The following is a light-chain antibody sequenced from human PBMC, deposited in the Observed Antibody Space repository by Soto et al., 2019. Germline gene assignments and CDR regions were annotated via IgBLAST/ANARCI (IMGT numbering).Light chain of an antibody. V-gene: IGKV1-39*01. CDR1: ESIARH. Sequence: DIQMTQSPSSLSASVGDRVTITCRASESIARHLNWYQQKSGKAPKLLIYAAVSLQNRVPSRFRGGGSGTDFTLTISNLQPEDFATYYCQQSYSTLSITFGQGTRLEIK. CDR3: QQSYSTLSIT. CDR2: AAV. J-gene: IGKJ5*01.